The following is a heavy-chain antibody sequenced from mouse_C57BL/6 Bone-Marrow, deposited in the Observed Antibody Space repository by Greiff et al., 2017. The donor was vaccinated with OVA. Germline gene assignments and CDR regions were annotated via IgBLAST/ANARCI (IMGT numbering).Heavy chain of an antibody. CDR3: ARKRKYAWFAY. D-gene: IGHD2-10*02. CDR1: GYTFTSYT. V-gene: IGHV1-4*01. J-gene: IGHJ3*01. Sequence: VQLQQSGAELARPGASVKMSCKASGYTFTSYTMHWVKQRPGQGLEWIGYINPSSGYTKYNQKFKDKATLTADKSSSTAYMQLSSLTSEDSAVYYCARKRKYAWFAYWGQGTLVTVSA. CDR2: INPSSGYT.